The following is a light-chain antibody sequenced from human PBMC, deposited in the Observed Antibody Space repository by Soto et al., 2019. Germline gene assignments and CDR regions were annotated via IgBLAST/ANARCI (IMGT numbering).Light chain of an antibody. V-gene: IGLV2-8*01. Sequence: QSVLTQPPSASGSPGQSVTISCTGTSSDVGAYKYVSWYQQYPGKAPKLTIYEVTKRPSGVPDRFSGSKSGNTASLTVSGFQAEDEADYYCTSYVGNDIWVFGGGTKLTVL. CDR3: TSYVGNDIWV. CDR2: EVT. CDR1: SSDVGAYKY. J-gene: IGLJ3*02.